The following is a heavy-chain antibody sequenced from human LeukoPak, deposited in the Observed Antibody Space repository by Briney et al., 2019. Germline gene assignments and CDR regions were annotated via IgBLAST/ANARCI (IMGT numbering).Heavy chain of an antibody. D-gene: IGHD3-22*01. CDR3: ARHEDSGYYAAEGDY. CDR1: GGSISSGRYY. J-gene: IGHJ4*02. CDR2: VYTIGGT. Sequence: SQTLSLTCTVPGGSISSGRYYGSWIRQPAGKGLGWIGLVYTIGGTNYNPSLKSRVHISVDTYKNQFSLKLSSVTAADTAVYYCARHEDSGYYAAEGDYWGQGTLVTVSS. V-gene: IGHV4-61*02.